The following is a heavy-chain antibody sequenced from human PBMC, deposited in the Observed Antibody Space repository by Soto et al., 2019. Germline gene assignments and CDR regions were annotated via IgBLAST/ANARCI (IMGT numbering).Heavy chain of an antibody. D-gene: IGHD3-16*02. Sequence: PSETLSLTCTVSGGSISSYYWSWIRQPPGKGLEWIGYIYYSGSTNYNPSLKSRVTISVDTSKNQFSLKLSSVTAADTAVYYCARVARYTDLTSFDYWGQGTLVTVSS. CDR3: ARVARYTDLTSFDY. J-gene: IGHJ4*02. CDR2: IYYSGST. V-gene: IGHV4-59*01. CDR1: GGSISSYY.